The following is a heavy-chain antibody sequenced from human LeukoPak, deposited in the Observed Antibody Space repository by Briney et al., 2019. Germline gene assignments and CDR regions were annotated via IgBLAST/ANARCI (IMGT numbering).Heavy chain of an antibody. CDR3: ARPWVS. V-gene: IGHV4-61*02. J-gene: IGHJ5*02. Sequence: SETLSLTCTVSGGSISSGSYYWSWIRQPAGKGLEWIGRIYTSGSTNYNPSLKSRVTISVDRSKNHFSLKLSSVTAADTAVYFCARPWVSWGQGTLVTVSS. CDR1: GGSISSGSYY. CDR2: IYTSGST. D-gene: IGHD7-27*01.